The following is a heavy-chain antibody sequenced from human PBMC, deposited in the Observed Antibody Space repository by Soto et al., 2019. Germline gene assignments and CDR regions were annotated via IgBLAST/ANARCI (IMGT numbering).Heavy chain of an antibody. CDR1: GGSISSEGYY. CDR2: IYYSGTT. CDR3: ARGRGYSYGPYYFDY. J-gene: IGHJ4*02. V-gene: IGHV4-31*03. D-gene: IGHD5-18*01. Sequence: PSETLSLTCTVSGGSISSEGYYWSWFRQLPGKGLEWIGDIYYSGTTYHNPSLRSRLTISGDASKNQFSLKLSSVTDADTALYYRARGRGYSYGPYYFDYWGQGTLVTVSS.